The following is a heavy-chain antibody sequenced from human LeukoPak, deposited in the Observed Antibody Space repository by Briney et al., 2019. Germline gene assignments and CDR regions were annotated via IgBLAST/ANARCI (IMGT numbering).Heavy chain of an antibody. V-gene: IGHV1-18*01. CDR1: GYTFTSYG. J-gene: IGHJ4*02. Sequence: ASVKVSCKASGYTFTSYGISWVRQAPGQGLEWMGWISAYNGNTNYAQKLQGRVTMTTDTSTSTAYMELRSLRSDDTAVYYCARTSGSYSSYYFDYWGQGTLVTVSS. CDR3: ARTSGSYSSYYFDY. D-gene: IGHD1-26*01. CDR2: ISAYNGNT.